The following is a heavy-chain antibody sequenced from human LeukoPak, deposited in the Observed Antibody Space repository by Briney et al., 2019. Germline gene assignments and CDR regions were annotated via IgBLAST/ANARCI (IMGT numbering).Heavy chain of an antibody. Sequence: PGGSLRLSCAASGFTFSSYWMSWVRQAPGKGLEWVANIKQDGSEKYYVDSVKGRFTISRDNAKNSLYLQMNSLRAEDTAVYYCARATIAAAGYYYFDYWGQGTQVTVSS. CDR3: ARATIAAAGYYYFDY. V-gene: IGHV3-7*04. J-gene: IGHJ4*02. D-gene: IGHD6-13*01. CDR2: IKQDGSEK. CDR1: GFTFSSYW.